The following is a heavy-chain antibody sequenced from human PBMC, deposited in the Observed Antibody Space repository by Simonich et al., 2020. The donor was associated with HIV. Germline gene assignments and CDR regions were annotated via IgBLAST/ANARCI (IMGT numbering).Heavy chain of an antibody. J-gene: IGHJ4*02. D-gene: IGHD4-17*01. V-gene: IGHV4-34*01. CDR2: INHRGST. CDR1: GGSFSGSY. Sequence: QVQLQQWGAGLLKPSETLSLTCAVYGGSFSGSYWSSIRHPPRKGLEGIGEINHRGSTNSNPSLKSRVTISVDTSKNQFSLKLSSVTAADTAVYYCARRHPTTVTTPYFDYWGQGTLVTVSS. CDR3: ARRHPTTVTTPYFDY.